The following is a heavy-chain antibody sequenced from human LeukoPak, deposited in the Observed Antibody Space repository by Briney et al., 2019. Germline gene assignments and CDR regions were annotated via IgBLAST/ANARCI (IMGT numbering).Heavy chain of an antibody. CDR1: GFTFSSYS. CDR2: ISSSSSYI. D-gene: IGHD3-22*01. CDR3: ARDGHYYDSSGYSIPPFAY. Sequence: TGGSLRLSCAPSGFTFSSYSMNWVRQAPGKGLEWVSSISSSSSYIYYADSVKGRFTISRGNAKNSLYMQMNSLRAEDTAVYYCARDGHYYDSSGYSIPPFAYWGQGTLVTVS. J-gene: IGHJ4*02. V-gene: IGHV3-21*01.